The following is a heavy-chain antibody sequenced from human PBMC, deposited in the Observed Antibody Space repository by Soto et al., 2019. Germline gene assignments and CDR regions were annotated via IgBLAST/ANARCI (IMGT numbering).Heavy chain of an antibody. CDR2: INPNGGVT. J-gene: IGHJ6*03. CDR1: GDSFNDYY. CDR3: ARESGVATATFDYYYFYMDV. D-gene: IGHD5-12*01. Sequence: QVQLVQSGSEVRKPGASVTVSCRSSGDSFNDYYIHWVRQAPGQGFEWMGWINPNGGVTKYAQKFQGRVSMTRDTSIRTVYMQLSRLRTDDTAVYYCARESGVATATFDYYYFYMDVWGTGTTVTVSS. V-gene: IGHV1-2*02.